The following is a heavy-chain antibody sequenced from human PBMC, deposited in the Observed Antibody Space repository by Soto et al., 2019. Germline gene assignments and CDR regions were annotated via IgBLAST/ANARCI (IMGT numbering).Heavy chain of an antibody. CDR2: INGDGSFT. CDR1: GFTFSNYW. CDR3: ARVGGGSGNFDY. J-gene: IGHJ4*02. D-gene: IGHD3-10*01. V-gene: IGHV3-74*01. Sequence: EVQLVESGGGLVQPGGSLRLSCGASGFTFSNYWMHWVRQAPGEGLVWVSRINGDGSFTRFADSVKGRFTISRDNAKNTVHLQMHSLRVEDTAVYYCARVGGGSGNFDYWGQGTLVTVSS.